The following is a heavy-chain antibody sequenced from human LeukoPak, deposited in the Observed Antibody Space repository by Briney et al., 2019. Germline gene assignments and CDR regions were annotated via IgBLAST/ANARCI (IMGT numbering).Heavy chain of an antibody. CDR2: ISAYNGNT. V-gene: IGHV1-18*01. CDR1: GYTFTSYD. Sequence: ASVKVSCKTSGYTFTSYDINSVRQAPGQGVEWMGWISAYNGNTNYAQRLQGRVTMTTDTSTTTAYMELRNLRSDDTAVYFCARGLRYGSNYFDYWGQGTLVTVSS. CDR3: ARGLRYGSNYFDY. J-gene: IGHJ4*02. D-gene: IGHD5/OR15-5a*01.